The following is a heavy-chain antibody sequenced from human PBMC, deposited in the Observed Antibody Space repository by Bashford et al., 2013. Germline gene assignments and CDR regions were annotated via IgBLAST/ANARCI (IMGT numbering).Heavy chain of an antibody. V-gene: IGHV4-4*02. CDR1: GGSITSSNW. Sequence: SETLSLTCAVSGGSITSSNWWSWVRQPPGKGLEWIGEIYHSGSANYNPSLKSRVTISVDKSKNQFSLKVSSVTAADTAVYYCARERPGSYGMDVWGQGTTVTVSS. CDR2: IYHSGSA. CDR3: ARERPGSYGMDV. J-gene: IGHJ6*02. D-gene: IGHD6-6*01.